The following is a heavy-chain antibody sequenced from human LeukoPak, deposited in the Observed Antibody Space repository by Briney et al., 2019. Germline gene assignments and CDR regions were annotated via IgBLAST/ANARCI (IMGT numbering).Heavy chain of an antibody. CDR1: GFTFSNAW. CDR2: IKSKTDGGTT. D-gene: IGHD3-22*01. V-gene: IGHV3-15*01. Sequence: GGSLRLSCAASGFTFSNAWMSWVRQAPGEGLEWVGRIKSKTDGGTTDYAAPVKGRFTISRDDSKNTLYLQMNSLKTEDTAVYYCTTALSYYYDSSGYYPDYWGQGTLVTVSS. J-gene: IGHJ4*02. CDR3: TTALSYYYDSSGYYPDY.